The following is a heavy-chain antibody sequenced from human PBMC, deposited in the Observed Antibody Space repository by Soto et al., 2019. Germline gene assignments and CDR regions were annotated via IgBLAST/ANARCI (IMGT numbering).Heavy chain of an antibody. Sequence: QITLKESGPTLVKPTQTLTLTCTFSGFSLSTSGVGVGWIRQPPGKALEWLALIYWDDDKRYSPSLKSRLTNTKDTTKNQVVLTITNMDPVDTATYYWAHRRGYYYLDYWGQGTLVTVSS. D-gene: IGHD6-13*01. CDR1: GFSLSTSGVG. V-gene: IGHV2-5*02. CDR2: IYWDDDK. CDR3: AHRRGYYYLDY. J-gene: IGHJ4*02.